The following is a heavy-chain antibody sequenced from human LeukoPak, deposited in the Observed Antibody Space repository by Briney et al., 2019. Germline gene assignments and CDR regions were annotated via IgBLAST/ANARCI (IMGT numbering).Heavy chain of an antibody. CDR1: GFTFSGYG. Sequence: PGGSLRLSCVASGFTFSGYGMHWVRQAPGKGLEWVAVIWYDGSKTYYADSVKGRFTISRDNSKDTLYLQMSSLRVEDTAAYYCARDYSSSWLRFFDYWGQGTLVTVSS. CDR2: IWYDGSKT. J-gene: IGHJ4*02. V-gene: IGHV3-33*01. D-gene: IGHD6-6*01. CDR3: ARDYSSSWLRFFDY.